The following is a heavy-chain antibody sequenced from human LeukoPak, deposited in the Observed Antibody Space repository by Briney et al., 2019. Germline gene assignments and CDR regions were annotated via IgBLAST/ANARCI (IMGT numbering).Heavy chain of an antibody. V-gene: IGHV1-2*02. J-gene: IGHJ4*02. D-gene: IGHD2-2*02. Sequence: GASVKVSCKASGYTFTGYYMHWVRQAPGQGLEWMGWINPNSGGTNYAQKFQGRVTMTRDTSISTAYMELSRLRSDDTAVYYCARARYCSSTSCYRDYFDYWGQGTLVTVSS. CDR2: INPNSGGT. CDR1: GYTFTGYY. CDR3: ARARYCSSTSCYRDYFDY.